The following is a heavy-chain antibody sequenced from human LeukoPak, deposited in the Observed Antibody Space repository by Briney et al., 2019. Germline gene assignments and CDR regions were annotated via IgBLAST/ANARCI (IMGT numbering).Heavy chain of an antibody. Sequence: GGSLRLSCAASGFTFSSYAMSWVRQAPGKGLEGVSAISGSCGITYYADYVKGRFTISRANSKTTLYLQMNSLRAEDTAVYYCAATYGSGSYYSPGDYWGQGTLVTVSS. CDR2: ISGSCGIT. V-gene: IGHV3-23*01. J-gene: IGHJ4*02. D-gene: IGHD3-10*01. CDR3: AATYGSGSYYSPGDY. CDR1: GFTFSSYA.